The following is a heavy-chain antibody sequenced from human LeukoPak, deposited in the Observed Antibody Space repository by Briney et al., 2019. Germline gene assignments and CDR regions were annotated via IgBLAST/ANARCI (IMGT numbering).Heavy chain of an antibody. Sequence: GASVKVSCKASGGTFSSYAISWVRQAPGQGLEWMGRIIPILGIANYAQRFQGRVTITADKSTSTAYMELSSLRSEDTAVYYCARDERYCSSTSCYIFDYWGQGTLVTVSS. D-gene: IGHD2-2*02. V-gene: IGHV1-69*04. CDR2: IIPILGIA. CDR1: GGTFSSYA. CDR3: ARDERYCSSTSCYIFDY. J-gene: IGHJ4*02.